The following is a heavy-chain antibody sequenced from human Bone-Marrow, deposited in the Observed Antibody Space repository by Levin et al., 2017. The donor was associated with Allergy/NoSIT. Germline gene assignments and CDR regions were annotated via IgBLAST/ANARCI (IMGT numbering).Heavy chain of an antibody. V-gene: IGHV3-9*01. J-gene: IGHJ1*01. CDR1: GFNIESFA. Sequence: SLKISCVAPGFNIESFAMVWVRQAPGKGLEWVSGISWDGCNTCYSDSLRGRFTISRDNAKNPLLLQMNSLRAEDTALYYCAKAAFYYDSSNCRAEYFHRWGQGTPVTVSS. CDR2: ISWDGCNT. D-gene: IGHD3-22*01. CDR3: AKAAFYYDSSNCRAEYFHR.